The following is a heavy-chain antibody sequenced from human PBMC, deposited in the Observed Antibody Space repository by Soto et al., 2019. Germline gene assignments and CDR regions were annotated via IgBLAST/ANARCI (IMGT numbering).Heavy chain of an antibody. D-gene: IGHD2-15*01. J-gene: IGHJ6*02. V-gene: IGHV3-30-3*01. CDR3: AREATYSYYYGMDV. CDR2: ISYDGSNK. CDR1: GFTFSSYA. Sequence: GGSLRLSCAASGFTFSSYAMHWVRQAPGKGLEWMAVISYDGSNKYYADSVKGRFTISRDNSKNTLYLQMNSLRAEDTAVYYCAREATYSYYYGMDVWGQGTTVTVSS.